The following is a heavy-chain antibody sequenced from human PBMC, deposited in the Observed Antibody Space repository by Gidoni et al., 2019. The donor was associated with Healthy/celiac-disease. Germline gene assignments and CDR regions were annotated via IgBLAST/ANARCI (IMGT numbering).Heavy chain of an antibody. V-gene: IGHV3-48*02. CDR1: GFTFSSDS. CDR2: ISSSSSTI. CDR3: ARDGTDFWSGYHPDPRFDP. D-gene: IGHD3-3*01. J-gene: IGHJ5*02. Sequence: EVQLVESGGGLVQPGGSLRLSCAASGFTFSSDSMNWVRQAPGKGLEWVSYISSSSSTIYYADSVKGRFTISRDNAKNSLYLQMNSLRDEDTAVYYCARDGTDFWSGYHPDPRFDPWGQGTLVTVSS.